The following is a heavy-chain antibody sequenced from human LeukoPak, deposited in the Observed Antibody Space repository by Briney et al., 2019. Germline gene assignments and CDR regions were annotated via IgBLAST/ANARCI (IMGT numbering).Heavy chain of an antibody. V-gene: IGHV4-34*01. J-gene: IGHJ1*01. D-gene: IGHD1-26*01. CDR1: GGSFSGYY. CDR3: ARGSVGAH. Sequence: SETLSLTCAVYGGSFSGYYWSWIRQPPGKGLEWIGEINHSGSTNYNPSLKSRVTISVDTSKNQFSLKLSSVTAADTAVYYRARGSVGAHWGQGTLVTVSS. CDR2: INHSGST.